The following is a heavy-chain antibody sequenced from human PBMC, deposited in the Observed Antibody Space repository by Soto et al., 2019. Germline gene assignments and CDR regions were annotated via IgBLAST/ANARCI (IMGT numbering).Heavy chain of an antibody. J-gene: IGHJ6*02. CDR3: ASRPVVPAAFYYYYYGMDV. D-gene: IGHD2-2*01. V-gene: IGHV3-66*01. Sequence: GGSLRLSCAASGFTVSSNYMSWVRQAPGKGLEWVSVIYSGGSTYYADSVKGRFTTSRDNSKNTLYLQMNSLRAEDTAVYYCASRPVVPAAFYYYYYGMDVWGQGTTVTVSS. CDR1: GFTVSSNY. CDR2: IYSGGST.